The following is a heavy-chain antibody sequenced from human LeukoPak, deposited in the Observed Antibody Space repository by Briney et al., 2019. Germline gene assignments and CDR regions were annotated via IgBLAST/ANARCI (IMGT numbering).Heavy chain of an antibody. D-gene: IGHD1-7*01. Sequence: SVKVSCKASGGTFSSYAISWVRQAPGQGLEWMGGIIPIFGTANYAQKFQGRVTITTDESTSTAYMELSSLRSEDTAVYYCARDNYAGANWFDPWGQGTLVTVSS. V-gene: IGHV1-69*05. CDR1: GGTFSSYA. J-gene: IGHJ5*02. CDR3: ARDNYAGANWFDP. CDR2: IIPIFGTA.